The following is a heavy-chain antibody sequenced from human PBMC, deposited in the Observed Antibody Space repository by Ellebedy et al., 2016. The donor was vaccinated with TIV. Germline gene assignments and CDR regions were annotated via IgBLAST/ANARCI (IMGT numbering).Heavy chain of an antibody. J-gene: IGHJ4*02. CDR1: GGSISGYY. Sequence: MPSETLSLTCTASGGSISGYYWSWIRQPPGKGLEWIGYIYYSGSTNYNPSLKSRVTISVDTSKNQFSLKLSSVTAADTAVYYCARYPGVAAHYFDYWGQGTLVTVSS. CDR3: ARYPGVAAHYFDY. V-gene: IGHV4-59*01. CDR2: IYYSGST. D-gene: IGHD6-19*01.